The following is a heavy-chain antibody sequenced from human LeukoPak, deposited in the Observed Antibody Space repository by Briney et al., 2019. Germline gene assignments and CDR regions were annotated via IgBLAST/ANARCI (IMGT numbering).Heavy chain of an antibody. D-gene: IGHD3-22*01. J-gene: IGHJ4*02. Sequence: SETLSLTCTVSGGSISSYYWSWIRQPAGKGLEWIGRIFTSESPTYNPSLKSRVTMSLDTSKNQFSLKLSSVTAADTAVYYCARGKSYYDSSGCSYYFDYWGQGTLVTVSS. CDR3: ARGKSYYDSSGCSYYFDY. CDR1: GGSISSYY. V-gene: IGHV4-4*07. CDR2: IFTSESP.